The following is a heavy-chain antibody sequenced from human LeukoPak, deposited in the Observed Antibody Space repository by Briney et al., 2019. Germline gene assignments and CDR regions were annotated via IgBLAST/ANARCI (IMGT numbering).Heavy chain of an antibody. D-gene: IGHD6-13*01. J-gene: IGHJ4*02. V-gene: IGHV3-23*01. CDR2: ISGSGGST. Sequence: PGGSLRLPCAASGSTFSTYAMSWVRQAPGKGLEWVSAISGSGGSTDYADSVKGRFTISRDKSKNTLYLQMSSLRAEDTAVYYCAKEARYSSSWYSFFDYWGQGTLVTVSS. CDR1: GSTFSTYA. CDR3: AKEARYSSSWYSFFDY.